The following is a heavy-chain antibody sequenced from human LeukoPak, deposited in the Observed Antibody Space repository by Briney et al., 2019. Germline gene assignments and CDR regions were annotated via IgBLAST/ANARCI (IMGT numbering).Heavy chain of an antibody. Sequence: SVKVSCKASGGTFSSYAISWVRQAPGQGLEWMGGIIPIFGTANYAQKFQGGVTITTDESTSTAYMELSSLRSEDTAVYYCARASEYSSSWTDAFDIWGQGTMVTVSS. V-gene: IGHV1-69*05. CDR3: ARASEYSSSWTDAFDI. CDR2: IIPIFGTA. D-gene: IGHD6-6*01. J-gene: IGHJ3*02. CDR1: GGTFSSYA.